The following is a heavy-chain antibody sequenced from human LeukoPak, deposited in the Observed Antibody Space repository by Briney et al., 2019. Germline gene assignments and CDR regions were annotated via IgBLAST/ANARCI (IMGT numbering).Heavy chain of an antibody. CDR1: GYTFTSYD. CDR2: MNPNSGNT. Sequence: GASVKVSCKASGYTFTSYDINWVRQATGQGLEWMGWMNPNSGNTGYAQKFQGRVTMTRNTSISTAYMELSSLGSEDTAVYYCAVGITMVRGVIPDYWGQGTLVTVSS. V-gene: IGHV1-8*01. J-gene: IGHJ4*02. CDR3: AVGITMVRGVIPDY. D-gene: IGHD3-10*01.